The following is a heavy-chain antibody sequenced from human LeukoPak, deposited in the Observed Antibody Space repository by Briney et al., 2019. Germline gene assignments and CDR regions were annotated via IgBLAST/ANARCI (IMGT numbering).Heavy chain of an antibody. CDR1: GFTFSSYW. CDR3: ARDGRATAFDY. V-gene: IGHV3-74*01. J-gene: IGHJ4*02. D-gene: IGHD1-26*01. CDR2: INSDGSST. Sequence: GGSLRLSCAASGFTFSSYWMHWVRQAPGKGLVWVSRINSDGSSTSYADSVKGRFTISRDNAKNTLYLQINSLRAEDTAVYYCARDGRATAFDYWGQGTLVTVSS.